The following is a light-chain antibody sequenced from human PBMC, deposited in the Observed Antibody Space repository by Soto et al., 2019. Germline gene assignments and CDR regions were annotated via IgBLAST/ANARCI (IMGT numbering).Light chain of an antibody. Sequence: DIQMTQSPSSVSASVGDRVTITCRASQDISNWLAWYQQKPGKAPKFLIYAASSLQRGVPSRFSGSGSGTDFTLTISSLEPEDFATYYCQQANSFPITFGQGTRLEIK. CDR2: AAS. J-gene: IGKJ5*01. V-gene: IGKV1D-12*01. CDR3: QQANSFPIT. CDR1: QDISNW.